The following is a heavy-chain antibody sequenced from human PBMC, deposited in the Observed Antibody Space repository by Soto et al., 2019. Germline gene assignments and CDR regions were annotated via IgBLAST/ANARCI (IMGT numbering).Heavy chain of an antibody. V-gene: IGHV3-15*07. Sequence: GGSLRLSCAASGFTFSNAWMNWVRQAPGKGLEWVGRIKSKTDGGTTDYAAPVKGRFTISRDDSKNTLYLQMNSLKTEDTAVYYCTTDGASLVGATPVYAFDPWGQGTLVTVSS. CDR3: TTDGASLVGATPVYAFDP. D-gene: IGHD1-26*01. J-gene: IGHJ5*02. CDR2: IKSKTDGGTT. CDR1: GFTFSNAW.